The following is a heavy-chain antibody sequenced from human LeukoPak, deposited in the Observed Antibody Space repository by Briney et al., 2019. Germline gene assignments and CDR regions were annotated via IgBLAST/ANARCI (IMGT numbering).Heavy chain of an antibody. CDR3: ARRPNYTYYYGSGSRGFDY. D-gene: IGHD3-10*01. Sequence: SETLSLTCAVYGGSFSGYYWSWIRQPPGKGLEWIGEINHSGSTNYNPSLKSRVTISVDTSKNQFSLKLSSVTAADTAVYYCARRPNYTYYYGSGSRGFDYWGQGTLVTVSS. V-gene: IGHV4-34*01. CDR2: INHSGST. CDR1: GGSFSGYY. J-gene: IGHJ4*02.